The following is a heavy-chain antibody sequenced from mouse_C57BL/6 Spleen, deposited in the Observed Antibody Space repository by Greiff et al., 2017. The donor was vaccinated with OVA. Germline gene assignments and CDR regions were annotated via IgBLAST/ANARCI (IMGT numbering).Heavy chain of an antibody. V-gene: IGHV10-3*01. Sequence: GGGLVQPKGSLKLSCAASGFTFNTYAMHWVRQAPGKGLEWVARIRSKSSNYATYYADSVKDRFTISRDDSQSMLYLQMNNLKTEDTAMYCCVRMEGSSGPFAYWGQGTLVTVSA. CDR2: IRSKSSNYAT. CDR3: VRMEGSSGPFAY. CDR1: GFTFNTYA. J-gene: IGHJ3*01. D-gene: IGHD3-2*02.